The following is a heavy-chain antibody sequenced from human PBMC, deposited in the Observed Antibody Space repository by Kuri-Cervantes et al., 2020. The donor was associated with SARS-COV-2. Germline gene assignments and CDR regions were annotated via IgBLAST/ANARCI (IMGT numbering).Heavy chain of an antibody. CDR3: ARIRHPYWYFDL. V-gene: IGHV4-34*01. CDR1: GGSFSGYY. D-gene: IGHD1-1*01. J-gene: IGHJ2*01. CDR2: INHSGST. Sequence: GSLRLSCAVYGGSFSGYYWSWIRQPPGKGLEWIGEINHSGSTNYNPSLKSRVTISVDTSKNQFSLRLSSVTAADTAAYYCARIRHPYWYFDLWGRGTLVTVSS.